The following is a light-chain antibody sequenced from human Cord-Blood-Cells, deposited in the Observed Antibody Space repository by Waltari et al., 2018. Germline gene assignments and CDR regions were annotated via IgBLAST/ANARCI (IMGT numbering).Light chain of an antibody. Sequence: DIVMTQSPDALVGSLRERATIHCKSSQSVLYSSNNKNYLAWYQQKPGQPPKLLIYWASSRESGVPDRFSGSGSGTDFSLTISSLLAEDVAVYYCHQYYSTPYTFGQGTKLEIK. CDR1: QSVLYSSNNKNY. J-gene: IGKJ2*01. CDR3: HQYYSTPYT. CDR2: WAS. V-gene: IGKV4-1*01.